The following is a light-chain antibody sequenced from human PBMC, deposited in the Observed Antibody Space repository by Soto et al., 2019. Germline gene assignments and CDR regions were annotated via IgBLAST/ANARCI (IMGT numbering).Light chain of an antibody. J-gene: IGLJ2*01. CDR2: SNN. CDR1: SSNIGSNN. V-gene: IGLV1-44*01. CDR3: QACDGSLSGVV. Sequence: QSVLTQPPSASGTPGQRVTISCSGSSSNIGSNNVNWYQQLPGTAPKLLIYSNNKRPSGVPDRFSGSKSGTSASLAISGLQAEDEADYYCQACDGSLSGVVFGGGTKLTVL.